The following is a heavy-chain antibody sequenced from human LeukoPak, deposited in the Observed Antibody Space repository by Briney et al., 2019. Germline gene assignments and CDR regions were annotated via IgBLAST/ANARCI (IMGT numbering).Heavy chain of an antibody. D-gene: IGHD2-2*01. V-gene: IGHV1-18*01. CDR2: ISPYNGNT. J-gene: IGHJ4*02. CDR3: ATPRQGYCSSTSCFYFDY. Sequence: ASVKVSCKASGYTFNTYGITWVRQAPGQGLEWMGWISPYNGNTNYAQKFQGRVTLTTDTSTSTAYMELRSLRSEDTAVYYCATPRQGYCSSTSCFYFDYWGQGTLVTVSS. CDR1: GYTFNTYG.